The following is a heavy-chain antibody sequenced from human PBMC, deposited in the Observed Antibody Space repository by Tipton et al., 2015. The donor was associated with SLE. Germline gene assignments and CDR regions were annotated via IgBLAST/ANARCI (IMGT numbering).Heavy chain of an antibody. Sequence: SLRLSCAASGFTFSSYAMSWVRQAPGKGLEWVSSISSSSSYIYYADSVKGRFTISRDNAKNSLYLQMNSLRAEDTAVYYCARDGDYGRAFDIWGQGTMVTVSS. CDR3: ARDGDYGRAFDI. CDR1: GFTFSSYA. CDR2: ISSSSSYI. V-gene: IGHV3-21*03. D-gene: IGHD4-17*01. J-gene: IGHJ3*02.